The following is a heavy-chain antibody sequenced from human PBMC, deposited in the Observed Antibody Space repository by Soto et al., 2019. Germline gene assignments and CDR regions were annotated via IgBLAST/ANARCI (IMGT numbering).Heavy chain of an antibody. J-gene: IGHJ4*02. D-gene: IGHD2-21*02. V-gene: IGHV3-23*01. CDR1: GFTFINYA. Sequence: GGSRRLSCAASGFTFINYAVSWVRQAPGKGLEWVSTISGSGSSTYFADSVKGRFTISRDNSKNTLYLQMNSLRAEDTAVYFCAKVVTAIYYFDYWGQGALVTVSS. CDR2: ISGSGSST. CDR3: AKVVTAIYYFDY.